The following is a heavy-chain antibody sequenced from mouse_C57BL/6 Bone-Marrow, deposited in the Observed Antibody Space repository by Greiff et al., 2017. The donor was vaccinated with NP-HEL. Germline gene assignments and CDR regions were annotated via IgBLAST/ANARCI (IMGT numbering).Heavy chain of an antibody. CDR2: IYPGNGDT. V-gene: IGHV1-12*01. Sequence: LQQSGAELVRPGASVKMSCKASGYTFTSYNMPWVKQTPRQGLEWIGAIYPGNGDTSYNQKFKGKATLTVDKSSSTAYMQLSSLTSEDSAVYFCARELLRYWYFDVWGTGTTVTVSS. CDR3: ARELLRYWYFDV. CDR1: GYTFTSYN. D-gene: IGHD1-1*01. J-gene: IGHJ1*03.